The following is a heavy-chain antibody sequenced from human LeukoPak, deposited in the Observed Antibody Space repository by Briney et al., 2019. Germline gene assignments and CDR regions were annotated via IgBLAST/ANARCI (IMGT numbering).Heavy chain of an antibody. J-gene: IGHJ4*02. CDR1: GFTVSSNY. CDR2: IYSGGST. Sequence: GGSLRLSCAASGFTVSSNYMSWVRQAPGKGLEWVSVIYSGGSTYYADSVKGRFTISRDNSKNTLYLQMNSLRAEDTAVYYCARVTPYYYDSSGYPGALDYWGQGTLVTVSS. V-gene: IGHV3-53*01. CDR3: ARVTPYYYDSSGYPGALDY. D-gene: IGHD3-22*01.